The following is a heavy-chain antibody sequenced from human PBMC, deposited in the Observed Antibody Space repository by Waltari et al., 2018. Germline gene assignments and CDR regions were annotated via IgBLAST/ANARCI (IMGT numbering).Heavy chain of an antibody. CDR1: GGTFSSYT. CDR2: IIPILGIA. J-gene: IGHJ2*01. V-gene: IGHV1-69*08. D-gene: IGHD6-13*01. CDR3: ARDLGEWQQLVRWYFDL. Sequence: QVQLVQSGAEVKKPGSSVKVSCKASGGTFSSYTISWVRQAPGQGLEWMGRIIPILGIANYAQKFQGRVTIIADKSTGTAYMELSSLRSEDTAVYYCARDLGEWQQLVRWYFDLWGRGTLVTVSS.